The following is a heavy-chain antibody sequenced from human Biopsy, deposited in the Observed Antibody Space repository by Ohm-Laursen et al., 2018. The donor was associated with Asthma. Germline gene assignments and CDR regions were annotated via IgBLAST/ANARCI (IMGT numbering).Heavy chain of an antibody. V-gene: IGHV1-69*13. D-gene: IGHD5-12*01. J-gene: IGHJ4*02. CDR3: ARAPAPRTAGNDYVIPRHYFFDS. CDR2: IIPVFPTA. Sequence: GASVKVSCKSSGGMFGNYAISWVRQAPGQGLEWMGGIIPVFPTANYPQKFQGRVTISADESTKTAYMELSSLTSEDTAVYYCARAPAPRTAGNDYVIPRHYFFDSWGQGTLVTVSS. CDR1: GGMFGNYA.